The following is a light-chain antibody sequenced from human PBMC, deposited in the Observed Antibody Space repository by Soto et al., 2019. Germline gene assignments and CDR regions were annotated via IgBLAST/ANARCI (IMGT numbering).Light chain of an antibody. CDR3: QQYNSYPLT. CDR2: DVA. CDR1: QSIDRW. J-gene: IGKJ4*01. V-gene: IGKV1-5*01. Sequence: DIQMTQSPSTLSASVGDRVTITCRASQSIDRWVAWYQQRPGRAPKLLIYDVANLETGVPSRFSGSGSETEFTLTISSLQPDDFAIYYCQQYNSYPLTFGGGTKVDIK.